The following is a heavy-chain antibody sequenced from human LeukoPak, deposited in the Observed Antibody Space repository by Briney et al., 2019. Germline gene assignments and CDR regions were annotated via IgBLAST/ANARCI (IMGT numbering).Heavy chain of an antibody. Sequence: ASVKVSCKASGYTFTGYYMHWVRLAPGQGLEWMGWINPNSGGTNYAQKFQGRVTMTRDTSISTAYMELSRLRSDDTAVYYCARVQTKYSSSWYFLGYWGQGTLVTVSS. D-gene: IGHD6-13*01. CDR3: ARVQTKYSSSWYFLGY. V-gene: IGHV1-2*02. CDR2: INPNSGGT. CDR1: GYTFTGYY. J-gene: IGHJ4*02.